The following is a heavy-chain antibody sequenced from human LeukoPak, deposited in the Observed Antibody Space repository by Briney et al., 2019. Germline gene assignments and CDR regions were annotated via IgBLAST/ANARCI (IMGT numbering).Heavy chain of an antibody. V-gene: IGHV3-30-3*01. CDR2: ISYDGSNK. J-gene: IGHJ4*02. CDR1: GFTFSDYY. D-gene: IGHD2-15*01. CDR3: AREASIASHSDY. Sequence: GGSLRLSCAASGFTFSDYYMSWIRQAPGKGLEWVSVISYDGSNKFYADSVKGRFTISRDNSKTTLYLQMNSLRAEDTAVYYCAREASIASHSDYWGQGTLVTVSS.